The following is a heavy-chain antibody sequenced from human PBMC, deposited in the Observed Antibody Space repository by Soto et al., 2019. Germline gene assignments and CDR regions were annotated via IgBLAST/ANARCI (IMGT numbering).Heavy chain of an antibody. CDR3: ARGRVGATRVPYYFDY. Sequence: QVQLVESGGGVVQPGRSLRLSCAASGFTFSSYAMHWVRQAPGKGLEWVAVISYDGSNKYYADSVKGRFTISRDNSKNTLYRQMNSLRAEDTAVYYCARGRVGATRVPYYFDYWGQGTLVTVSS. CDR2: ISYDGSNK. J-gene: IGHJ4*02. D-gene: IGHD1-26*01. V-gene: IGHV3-30-3*01. CDR1: GFTFSSYA.